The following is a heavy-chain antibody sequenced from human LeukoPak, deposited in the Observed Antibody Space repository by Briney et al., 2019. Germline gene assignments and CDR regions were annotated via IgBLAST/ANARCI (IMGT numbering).Heavy chain of an antibody. Sequence: ASVTVSFTASGYTFTSYDINWVRQATGQGLEWMGWMNPNSGNTGYAQKFQGRVTMTRNTSISTAYMELSSLRSEDTAVYYCARRVGATVNWFDPWGQGTLVTVSS. CDR1: GYTFTSYD. CDR3: ARRVGATVNWFDP. CDR2: MNPNSGNT. V-gene: IGHV1-8*01. D-gene: IGHD1-26*01. J-gene: IGHJ5*02.